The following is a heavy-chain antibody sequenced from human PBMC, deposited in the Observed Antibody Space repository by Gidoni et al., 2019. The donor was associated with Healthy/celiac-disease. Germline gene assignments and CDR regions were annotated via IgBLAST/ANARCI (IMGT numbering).Heavy chain of an antibody. CDR1: GYTFTSYY. CDR3: ARDLGYCSSTSCYAYYYYGMDV. D-gene: IGHD2-2*01. CDR2: INPSGGST. J-gene: IGHJ6*02. V-gene: IGHV1-46*01. Sequence: QVQLVQSGAAVKKPGASVKVSCKASGYTFTSYYMHWVRQAPGQGLEWMGIINPSGGSTSYAQKFQGRVTMTRDTSTSTVYMELSSLRSEDTAVYYCARDLGYCSSTSCYAYYYYGMDVWGQGTTVTVSS.